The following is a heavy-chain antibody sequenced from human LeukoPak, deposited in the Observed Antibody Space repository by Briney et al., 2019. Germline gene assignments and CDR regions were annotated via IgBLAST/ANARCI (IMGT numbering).Heavy chain of an antibody. J-gene: IGHJ5*02. CDR1: GGSISSSSYY. D-gene: IGHD3-22*01. V-gene: IGHV4-39*07. Sequence: SETLSLTCTVSGGSISSSSYYWGWIRQPPGKGLEWIGSIYYSGSTYYNPSLKSRVTISVDTSKNQFSLKLSSVTAADTAVYYCARVPDRGPSGYAAWFDPWGQGTLVTVSS. CDR3: ARVPDRGPSGYAAWFDP. CDR2: IYYSGST.